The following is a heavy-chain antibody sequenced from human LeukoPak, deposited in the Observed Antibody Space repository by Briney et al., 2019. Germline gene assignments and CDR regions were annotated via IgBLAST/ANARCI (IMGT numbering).Heavy chain of an antibody. Sequence: PSETLSLTCTVCGGSISSHYGTWIRQPPGEGLEWIGYIYYTGSTRYNPSLQSRLTVSLDTSEHTFSLKLTSVTAADTAVYYCARLLDNDSSGHPDTFDMWGQGTVVTVSS. J-gene: IGHJ3*02. D-gene: IGHD3-22*01. V-gene: IGHV4-59*11. CDR1: GGSISSHY. CDR2: IYYTGST. CDR3: ARLLDNDSSGHPDTFDM.